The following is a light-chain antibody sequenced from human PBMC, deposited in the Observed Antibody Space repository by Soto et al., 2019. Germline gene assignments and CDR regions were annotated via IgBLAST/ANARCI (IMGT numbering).Light chain of an antibody. Sequence: EIVMTQSPGTLSVSPGEIATLSCRASQSVSSNLAWYQQKPGQAPRLLIYYISTRATGIPARFSGSGSGTEFTLTINSLQSEDSAVYYCQQHNQWPITFGQGTRLEIK. V-gene: IGKV3D-15*01. J-gene: IGKJ5*01. CDR3: QQHNQWPIT. CDR1: QSVSSN. CDR2: YIS.